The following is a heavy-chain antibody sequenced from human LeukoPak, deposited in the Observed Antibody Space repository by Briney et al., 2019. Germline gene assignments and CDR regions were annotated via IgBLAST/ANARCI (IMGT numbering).Heavy chain of an antibody. J-gene: IGHJ6*02. D-gene: IGHD2-15*01. V-gene: IGHV3-11*01. CDR2: ISSSGSTI. CDR1: GFTFSDYY. CDR3: ARDIVVVVAARYDYYGMDV. Sequence: PGGSLRLSCAASGFTFSDYYMSWIRQAPGQGQERVSYISSSGSTIYYADSVKGRFTISRDNAKNSLYLQMNSLRADDTAVYYCARDIVVVVAARYDYYGMDVWGQGTTVTVSS.